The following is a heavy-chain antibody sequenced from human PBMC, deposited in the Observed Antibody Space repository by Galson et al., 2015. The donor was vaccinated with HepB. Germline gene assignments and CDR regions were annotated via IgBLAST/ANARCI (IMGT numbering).Heavy chain of an antibody. V-gene: IGHV3-11*06. CDR1: GFTFSDYY. CDR3: ARDLGGNYGSGSYLDAFDI. J-gene: IGHJ3*02. CDR2: ISSSSSYT. Sequence: SLRLSCAASGFTFSDYYMSWIRQAPGKGLEWVSYISSSSSYTNYADSVKGRFTISRDNAKNSLYLQMNSLRAEDTAVYYCARDLGGNYGSGSYLDAFDIWGQGTMVTVSS. D-gene: IGHD3-10*01.